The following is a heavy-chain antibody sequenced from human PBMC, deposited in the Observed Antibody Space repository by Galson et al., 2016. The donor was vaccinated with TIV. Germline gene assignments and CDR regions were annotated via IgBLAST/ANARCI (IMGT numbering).Heavy chain of an antibody. CDR2: INSNSVSR. J-gene: IGHJ6*02. D-gene: IGHD5-18*01. CDR1: GFTFHDYG. CDR3: SKARGYGYGSPLDYYYGMDV. Sequence: SLRLSCAASGFTFHDYGMPWVRQAPGKGLEWVSGINSNSVSRGHAASVKGRFTVARDNAKNRLYLQMNRLRGEDTALYYCSKARGYGYGSPLDYYYGMDVWGQGTTVIVSS. V-gene: IGHV3-9*01.